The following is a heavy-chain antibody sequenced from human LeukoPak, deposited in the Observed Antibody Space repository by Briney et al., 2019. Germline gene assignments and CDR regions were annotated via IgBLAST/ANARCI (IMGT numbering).Heavy chain of an antibody. V-gene: IGHV6-1*01. CDR2: TYYRSKWLV. J-gene: IGHJ4*02. Sequence: SQTLSLTCAISGDSVSGSSVAWNWIRQSPSRGLEWLGRTYYRSKWLVDYAESLKGRITINADTSKNQLSLQLHSVTPEDTAIYYCTRFYDTNSFDYCGQGTLVTVSS. CDR1: GDSVSGSSVA. D-gene: IGHD3-16*01. CDR3: TRFYDTNSFDY.